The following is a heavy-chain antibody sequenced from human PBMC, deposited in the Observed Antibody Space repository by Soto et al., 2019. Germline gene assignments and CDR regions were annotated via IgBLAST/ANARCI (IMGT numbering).Heavy chain of an antibody. CDR2: INPNSGGT. D-gene: IGHD3-10*01. V-gene: IGHV1-2*04. Sequence: ASVKVSRKASGYAFTGYYMHWVRQAPGQGLEWMGWINPNSGGTNYAQKFQGWVTMTRDTSISTAYMELSRLRSDDTAVYYCARGPLITMVRGVMRAFDIWGQGTMVTVSS. J-gene: IGHJ3*02. CDR3: ARGPLITMVRGVMRAFDI. CDR1: GYAFTGYY.